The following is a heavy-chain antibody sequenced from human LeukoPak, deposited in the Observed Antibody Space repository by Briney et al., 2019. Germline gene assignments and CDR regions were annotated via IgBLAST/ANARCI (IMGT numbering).Heavy chain of an antibody. D-gene: IGHD1-1*01. Sequence: SGGSLRLSCAASGFTFTNAWMSWVRQTPEKGLEWVGRIKRKTDGGTTGYAAPVKGRFTISRDDSKNILFLQMNSLKAEDTAVYYCATSGQHWDVFDYWGQGTLVTVSS. CDR2: IKRKTDGGTT. V-gene: IGHV3-15*01. J-gene: IGHJ4*02. CDR3: ATSGQHWDVFDY. CDR1: GFTFTNAW.